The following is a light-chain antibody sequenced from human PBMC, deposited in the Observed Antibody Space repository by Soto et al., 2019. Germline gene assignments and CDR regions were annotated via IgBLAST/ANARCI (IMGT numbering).Light chain of an antibody. CDR3: CSYAATYNFWV. CDR2: DVS. J-gene: IGLJ3*02. Sequence: QSVLTQPRSVSGSPGQSVTISCTGTNSDIGGYNYVSWYQQHPGKAPKLMIYDVSRRPSGVPDRFSGSKSGNTASLTISGLQAEDEADYYCCSYAATYNFWVFGGGTKLTVL. V-gene: IGLV2-11*01. CDR1: NSDIGGYNY.